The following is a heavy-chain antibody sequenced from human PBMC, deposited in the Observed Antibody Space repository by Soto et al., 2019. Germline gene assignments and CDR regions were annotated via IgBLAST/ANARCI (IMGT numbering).Heavy chain of an antibody. CDR2: ISYDGSNK. CDR1: GFTFSSYG. Sequence: QVQLVESGGGVVQPGRSLRLSCAASGFTFSSYGMHWVRQAPGKGLEWVAVISYDGSNKYYADSVKGRFTISRDNSKNTLYLQMNSLRAEDTAVYYCAKDSRGGGELPGYWGQGTLVTVSS. J-gene: IGHJ4*02. CDR3: AKDSRGGGELPGY. D-gene: IGHD3-10*01. V-gene: IGHV3-30*18.